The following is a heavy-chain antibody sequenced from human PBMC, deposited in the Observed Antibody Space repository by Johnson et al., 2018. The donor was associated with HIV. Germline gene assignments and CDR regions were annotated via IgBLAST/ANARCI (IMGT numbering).Heavy chain of an antibody. D-gene: IGHD6-13*01. J-gene: IGHJ3*02. CDR3: ASHRSIAADDAFDI. Sequence: QVQLVESGGGLVKPGGSLRLSCAASGFTFSDYYMSWIRQAPGKGLEWVSYISSSGSTTYYADSVKGRFTISRDNAKNSLYLQVKSLRAEDTALYYCASHRSIAADDAFDIWGQGTMVTVSS. CDR2: ISSSGSTT. CDR1: GFTFSDYY. V-gene: IGHV3-11*01.